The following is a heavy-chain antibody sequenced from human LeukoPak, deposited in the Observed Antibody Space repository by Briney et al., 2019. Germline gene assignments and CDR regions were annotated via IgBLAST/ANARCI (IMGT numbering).Heavy chain of an antibody. V-gene: IGHV3-21*01. CDR2: ISSSSSYI. D-gene: IGHD3-10*01. Sequence: GGSLRLSCAASGFTFSSYSMNWVRQAPGKGLEWVSSISSSSSYIYYADSVKGRFTISRDNAKNSLYLQMNSLRAEDTAVYYCARDQDYYGSGRHFDYWGQGTLVTVSS. CDR3: ARDQDYYGSGRHFDY. J-gene: IGHJ4*02. CDR1: GFTFSSYS.